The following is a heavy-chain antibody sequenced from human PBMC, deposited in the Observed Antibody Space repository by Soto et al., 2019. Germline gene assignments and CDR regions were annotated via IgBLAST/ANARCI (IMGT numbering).Heavy chain of an antibody. CDR1: GYTFTSYA. CDR3: ARDLGVRAVAGTVLLDP. V-gene: IGHV1-3*01. D-gene: IGHD6-19*01. J-gene: IGHJ5*02. Sequence: GASVKVSCKASGYTFTSYAMHWVREAPGQRLEWMGWINAGNGNTKYSQKFQGRVTITRDTSASTAYMELSSLRSEDTAVYYCARDLGVRAVAGTVLLDPWGQGTLVTVYS. CDR2: INAGNGNT.